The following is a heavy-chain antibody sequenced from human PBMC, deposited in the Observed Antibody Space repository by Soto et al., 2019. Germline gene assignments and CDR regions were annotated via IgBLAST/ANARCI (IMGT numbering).Heavy chain of an antibody. D-gene: IGHD3-3*01. CDR1: GGSISSSYW. V-gene: IGHV4-4*02. J-gene: IGHJ4*02. CDR3: VTSLNYDFWRDGGRHYYFDY. Sequence: PSETLSLTCAVSGGSISSSYWWNWVRQPPGEGLEWIGKIYHSGSTNYNPSLKNRVTISVDKSNNQFSLRLSSVTAADTAVYFCVTSLNYDFWRDGGRHYYFDYWGQGTLVTVSS. CDR2: IYHSGST.